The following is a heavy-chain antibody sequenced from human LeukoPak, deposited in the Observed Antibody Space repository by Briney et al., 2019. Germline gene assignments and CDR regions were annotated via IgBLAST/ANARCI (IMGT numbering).Heavy chain of an antibody. CDR3: ARQDGSGIFYFDS. CDR2: IYPGDSDT. V-gene: IGHV5-51*01. Sequence: PGESLKISCKGSGYIFNIYWIAWVRQTPGKGLEWMGVIYPGDSDTRYSPSFQGQVTISADKSISTAYLQWSSLKAPDTAVYYCARQDGSGIFYFDSWGQGTLVTVSS. CDR1: GYIFNIYW. D-gene: IGHD3-10*01. J-gene: IGHJ4*02.